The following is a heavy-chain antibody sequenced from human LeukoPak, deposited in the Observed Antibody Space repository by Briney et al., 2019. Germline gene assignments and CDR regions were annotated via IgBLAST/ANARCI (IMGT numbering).Heavy chain of an antibody. CDR3: ARETQGVGPTDY. CDR2: IIPILGIA. J-gene: IGHJ4*02. D-gene: IGHD2-15*01. Sequence: SVKVSCKASGGTFSSYAISWVRQAPGQGLEWMGRIIPILGIANYAQKFQGRVTITADKSTSTAYMELSSLRSEDTAVYYCARETQGVGPTDYWGQGTLVTVSS. CDR1: GGTFSSYA. V-gene: IGHV1-69*04.